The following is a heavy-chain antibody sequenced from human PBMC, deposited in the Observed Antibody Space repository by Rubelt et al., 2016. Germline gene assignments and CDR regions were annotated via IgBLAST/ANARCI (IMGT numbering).Heavy chain of an antibody. CDR3: AIPGYSYGTSDY. J-gene: IGHJ4*02. CDR2: ISSSGSTI. CDR1: GFTFSSCE. V-gene: IGHV3-48*03. Sequence: EVQLVESGGGLVQPGGSLRLSCAASGFTFSSCEMNWVRQAPGKGLEWVSYISSSGSTIYYADSVKGRFTISRDNAKNSLYLQMNNLRAEDTAVYYCAIPGYSYGTSDYWGQGTLVTVSS. D-gene: IGHD5-18*01.